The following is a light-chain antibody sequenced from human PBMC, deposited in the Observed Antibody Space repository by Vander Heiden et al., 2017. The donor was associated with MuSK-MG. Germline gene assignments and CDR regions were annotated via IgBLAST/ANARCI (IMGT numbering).Light chain of an antibody. CDR3: SSDTTTSARV. J-gene: IGLJ1*01. V-gene: IGLV2-14*01. CDR2: DVS. CDR1: SRDVGGWNF. Sequence: QSALTQPASVSGSPGQSLTISCTGTSRDVGGWNFVSWYQQHPGKAPKLMIYDVSNRPSGVSNRFSGSKSGNTASLTISGLQAEDEADYYCSSDTTTSARVFGTGTKVTVL.